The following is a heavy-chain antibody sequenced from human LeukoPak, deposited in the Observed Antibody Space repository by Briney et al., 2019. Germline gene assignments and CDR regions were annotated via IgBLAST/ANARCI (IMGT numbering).Heavy chain of an antibody. Sequence: GGSLRLSCAASGFTLGSANAMTWVRQAPGKGLEWVSLISASGSATYYADSVKGRFTISRDNSKNTLYLQMNSLRAEDTAVYXXXXXXXXLVLYYFDYWGQGTLVTVSS. CDR2: ISASGSAT. J-gene: IGHJ4*02. CDR1: GFTLGSANA. V-gene: IGHV3-23*01. CDR3: XXXXXXLVLYYFDY. D-gene: IGHD6-13*01.